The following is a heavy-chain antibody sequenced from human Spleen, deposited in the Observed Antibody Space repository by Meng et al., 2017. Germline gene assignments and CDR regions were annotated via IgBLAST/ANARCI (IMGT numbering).Heavy chain of an antibody. CDR2: IYPGDSDS. CDR3: ARRNYYGSAHSDY. V-gene: IGHV5-51*01. Sequence: KVSCKASGYSFTNYWIAWVRQMPGKGLEWMGIIYPGDSDSRYSPSFQGQVTISADKSISTAYLQWSSLKASDTAMYYCARRNYYGSAHSDYWGQGTLVTVSS. D-gene: IGHD3-10*01. CDR1: GYSFTNYW. J-gene: IGHJ4*02.